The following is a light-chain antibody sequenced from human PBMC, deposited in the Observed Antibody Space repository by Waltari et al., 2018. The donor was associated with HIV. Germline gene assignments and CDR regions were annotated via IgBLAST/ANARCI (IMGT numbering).Light chain of an antibody. Sequence: EIQMTQSPSTLSAFVGDRVNITCRASQSIKAWLAWYQQKPGKAPKLLIYKASTLEIGVPSRFSGSGSGTEFTLTISSLQPDDFATYYCQQYNPYPWTFGQGTKVEVK. CDR3: QQYNPYPWT. V-gene: IGKV1-5*03. J-gene: IGKJ1*01. CDR1: QSIKAW. CDR2: KAS.